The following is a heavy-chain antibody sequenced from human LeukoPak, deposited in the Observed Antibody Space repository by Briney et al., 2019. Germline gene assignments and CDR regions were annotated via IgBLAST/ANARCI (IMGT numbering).Heavy chain of an antibody. V-gene: IGHV4-39*01. J-gene: IGHJ4*02. D-gene: IGHD1-20*01. CDR1: GGSISSSTYY. CDR2: IYYSGTT. CDR3: ARQDNYYFDY. Sequence: TSETLSLTCTGSGGSISSSTYYWGWIRQPPGKGLEWIGSIYYSGTTYYNPSLKSRVTISVDMSKNQFSLKLSSVTAADTAVYYCARQDNYYFDYWGQGILVTVSS.